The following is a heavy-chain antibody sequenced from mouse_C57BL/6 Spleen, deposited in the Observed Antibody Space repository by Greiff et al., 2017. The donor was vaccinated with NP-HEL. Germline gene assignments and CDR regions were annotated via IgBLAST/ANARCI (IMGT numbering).Heavy chain of an antibody. CDR3: ARALYGYDYAMDY. V-gene: IGHV5-4*03. CDR2: ISDGGSYT. J-gene: IGHJ4*01. CDR1: GFTFSSYA. D-gene: IGHD2-2*01. Sequence: EVKLMESGGGLVKPGGSLKLSCAASGFTFSSYAMSWVRQTPEKRLEWVATISDGGSYTYYPDNVKGRFTISRDNAKNNLYLQMSHLKSEDTAMYYCARALYGYDYAMDYWGQGTSVTVSS.